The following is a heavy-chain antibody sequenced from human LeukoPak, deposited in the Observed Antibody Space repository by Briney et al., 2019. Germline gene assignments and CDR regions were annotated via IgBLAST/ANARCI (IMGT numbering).Heavy chain of an antibody. Sequence: TGGSLRLSCAASGFTFSSYAMHWVRQAPGKGLEWVAVISYDGSNKYYADSVKGRFTISRDNSKNTLYLQMNSLRAEDTAAYYCARASGPFDYWGQGALVTVSS. CDR3: ARASGPFDY. CDR2: ISYDGSNK. CDR1: GFTFSSYA. J-gene: IGHJ4*02. V-gene: IGHV3-30-3*01.